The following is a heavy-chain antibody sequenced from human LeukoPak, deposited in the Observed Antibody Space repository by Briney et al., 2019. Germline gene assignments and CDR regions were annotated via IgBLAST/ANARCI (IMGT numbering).Heavy chain of an antibody. CDR2: INPNSGGT. CDR1: GYTFTGYY. Sequence: ASVKVSCKASGYTFTGYYMHWVRQAPGQGLEWMGWINPNSGGTNYAQKFQGRVTTTRDTSISTAYMELSRLRSDDTAVYYCARNHPDLLTGYFYFDYWGQGTLVTVSS. J-gene: IGHJ4*02. CDR3: ARNHPDLLTGYFYFDY. V-gene: IGHV1-2*02. D-gene: IGHD3-9*01.